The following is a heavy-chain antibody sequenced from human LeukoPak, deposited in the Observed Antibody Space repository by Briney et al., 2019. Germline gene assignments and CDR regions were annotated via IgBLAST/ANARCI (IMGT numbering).Heavy chain of an antibody. CDR2: IYTDGST. CDR3: ARDPHGYNSYFDY. D-gene: IGHD5-24*01. J-gene: IGHJ4*02. CDR1: GFTVSSNY. V-gene: IGHV3-53*01. Sequence: GGSLRLSCAASGFTVSSNYMNWIRQAPGKGLEWVSVIYTDGSTYYADSVKGRFTISRDISRNTVHLQMNSLRAGDTAVYYCARDPHGYNSYFDYWGQGTLVTVSS.